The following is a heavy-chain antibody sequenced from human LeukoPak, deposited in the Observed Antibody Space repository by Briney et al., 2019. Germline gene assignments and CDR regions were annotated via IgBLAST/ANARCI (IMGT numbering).Heavy chain of an antibody. J-gene: IGHJ4*02. Sequence: SETLSLTCAVYGGSFSGYYWSWIRQPPGKGLEWIGEINHSGSTNYNPSLKSRVTISVDTSKNQFSLKLSSVTAADTAAYYCARAGEGGYCSGGSCYFFDYWGQGTLVTVSS. CDR1: GGSFSGYY. D-gene: IGHD2-15*01. CDR2: INHSGST. V-gene: IGHV4-34*01. CDR3: ARAGEGGYCSGGSCYFFDY.